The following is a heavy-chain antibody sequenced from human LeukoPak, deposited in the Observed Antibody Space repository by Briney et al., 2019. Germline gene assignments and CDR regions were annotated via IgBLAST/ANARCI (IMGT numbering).Heavy chain of an antibody. CDR2: IYYSGST. Sequence: PWETLCLTCTVSGGSISSGGYYWSCIRQHPGKGLEWIGYIYYSGSTYYNPSLKSRVPISVDTSKNHFSLKLSSVTAADTAVYYCARAQGYDFWSGYSFFDYWGQGTLVTVSS. V-gene: IGHV4-31*03. CDR3: ARAQGYDFWSGYSFFDY. J-gene: IGHJ4*02. CDR1: GGSISSGGYY. D-gene: IGHD3-3*01.